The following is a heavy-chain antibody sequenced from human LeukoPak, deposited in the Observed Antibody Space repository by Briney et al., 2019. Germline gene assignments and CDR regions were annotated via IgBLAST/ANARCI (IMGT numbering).Heavy chain of an antibody. CDR2: INHSGST. V-gene: IGHV4-34*01. D-gene: IGHD4-17*01. J-gene: IGHJ4*02. Sequence: SETLSLTCAVYGGSFSGYYWSWIRQPPGKGLEWIGEINHSGSTNYNPSLKSRVTISVDTSKNQFSLKLSSVTAADTAVYYCARARTTVTTPPRIDYWGQGTLVTVSS. CDR1: GGSFSGYY. CDR3: ARARTTVTTPPRIDY.